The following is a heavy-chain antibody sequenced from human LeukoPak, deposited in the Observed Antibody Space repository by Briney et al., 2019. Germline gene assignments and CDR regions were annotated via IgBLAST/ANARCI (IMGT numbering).Heavy chain of an antibody. CDR1: GGSISSYY. Sequence: SETLSLTCTVSGGSISSYYWSWIRQPPGKGLEWIGYIYYSGSTSYSGSTKYNPSLKSRVTISLDTSKNQFSLKLTSVTAADPAVYSCARTHWGLLDSWGQGTLVTVSS. V-gene: IGHV4-59*01. D-gene: IGHD7-27*01. CDR2: IYYSGSTSYSGST. CDR3: ARTHWGLLDS. J-gene: IGHJ4*02.